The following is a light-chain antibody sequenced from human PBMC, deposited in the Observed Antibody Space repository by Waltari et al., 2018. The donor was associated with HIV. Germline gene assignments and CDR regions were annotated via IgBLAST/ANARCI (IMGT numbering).Light chain of an antibody. CDR1: QSVSYTSNNKNY. CDR3: QQYYTTPLT. CDR2: WAS. V-gene: IGKV4-1*01. Sequence: DIVMTQSPDSLAVSLGERATINCKSIQSVSYTSNNKNYLAWYQQKPGQPPKLLIYWASTRESGVPDRFSGSGSGTDFTLTITSLQAEDVAVYYCQQYYTTPLTFGGGTKVEIK. J-gene: IGKJ4*01.